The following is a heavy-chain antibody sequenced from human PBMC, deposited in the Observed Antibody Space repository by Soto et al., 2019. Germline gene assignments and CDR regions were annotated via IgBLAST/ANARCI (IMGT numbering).Heavy chain of an antibody. V-gene: IGHV1-69*01. D-gene: IGHD3-3*01. CDR1: GGTFSSYA. J-gene: IGHJ3*02. Sequence: QVQLVQSGAEVKKPGSSVKVSCKASGGTFSSYAISWVRQAPGQGLEWMGGIIPIFGTAHYAQKFQGRVTITADESTSTAYMELSSLRSEDTAVYYCARGTYYDFWSGYSDPDAFDIWGQGTMVTVSS. CDR2: IIPIFGTA. CDR3: ARGTYYDFWSGYSDPDAFDI.